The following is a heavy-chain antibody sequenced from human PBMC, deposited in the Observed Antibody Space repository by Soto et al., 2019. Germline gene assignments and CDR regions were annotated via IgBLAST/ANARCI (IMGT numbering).Heavy chain of an antibody. CDR1: GDSVSSNTAS. V-gene: IGHV6-1*01. J-gene: IGHJ5*02. CDR3: AKGDNLGPKTGYAFDP. Sequence: SQTLSPTCAISGDSVSSNTASWNWIRQSPSRGLEWLGRTYFRSKWYNDYAVSVKSRIIINPDTSNNQFSLQLNSVTPEDTAVYFCAKGDNLGPKTGYAFDPWGQGIMVNVSS. D-gene: IGHD5-12*01. CDR2: TYFRSKWYN.